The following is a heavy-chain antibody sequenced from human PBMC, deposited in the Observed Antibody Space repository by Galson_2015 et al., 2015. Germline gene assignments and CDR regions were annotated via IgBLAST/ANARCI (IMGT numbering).Heavy chain of an antibody. CDR1: GFTFSSYG. Sequence: SLRLSCAASGFTFSSYGMHWVRQAPGKGLEWVAVISYDGTNKYYGDSVKGRFTISRDNSKNTLCLQMNSLRAEDTAVYYCAKDRYTGYSSSWYEYWGQGTLVTVSS. D-gene: IGHD6-13*01. V-gene: IGHV3-30*18. J-gene: IGHJ4*02. CDR2: ISYDGTNK. CDR3: AKDRYTGYSSSWYEY.